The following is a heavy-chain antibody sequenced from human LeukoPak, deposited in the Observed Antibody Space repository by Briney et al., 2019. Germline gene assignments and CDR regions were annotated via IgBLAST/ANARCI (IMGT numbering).Heavy chain of an antibody. V-gene: IGHV3-74*01. CDR3: ARDSSGWMSGSDY. CDR1: GFTFSSYW. CDR2: INSDVSST. J-gene: IGHJ4*02. Sequence: GGSLRLSCAASGFTFSSYWMHWVPQAPGKGLVWVSRINSDVSSTSYADSVQGRFTISRDNAKNTLYLQMNSLRAEDTAVYYCARDSSGWMSGSDYWGQGTLVTVSS. D-gene: IGHD6-19*01.